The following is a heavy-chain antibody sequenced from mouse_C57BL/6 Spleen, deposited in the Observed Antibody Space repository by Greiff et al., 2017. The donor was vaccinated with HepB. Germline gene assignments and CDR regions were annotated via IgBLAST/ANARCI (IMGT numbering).Heavy chain of an antibody. D-gene: IGHD2-4*01. V-gene: IGHV7-3*01. CDR3: ARYGYDYDRNAMDY. CDR2: IRNKANGYTT. J-gene: IGHJ4*01. Sequence: EVKLVESGGGLVQPGGSLSLSCAASGFTFTDYYMSWVRQPPGKALEWLGFIRNKANGYTTEYSASVKGRFTISRDNYQSILYLQMNALRAEDSATYYCARYGYDYDRNAMDYWGQGTSVTVSS. CDR1: GFTFTDYY.